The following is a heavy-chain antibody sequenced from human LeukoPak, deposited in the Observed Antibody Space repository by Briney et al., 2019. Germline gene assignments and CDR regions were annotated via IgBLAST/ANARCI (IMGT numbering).Heavy chain of an antibody. CDR3: ARGSEDIVVVVAATARGAFDI. CDR2: ISAYNGNT. Sequence: SVQVSCKASGYTFTSYGISWVRQAPGQGLEWMGWISAYNGNTNYAQKLQGRVTMTTDTSTSTAYMELRSLRSDDTAVYYCARGSEDIVVVVAATARGAFDIWGQGTMVTVSS. CDR1: GYTFTSYG. D-gene: IGHD2-15*01. V-gene: IGHV1-18*01. J-gene: IGHJ3*02.